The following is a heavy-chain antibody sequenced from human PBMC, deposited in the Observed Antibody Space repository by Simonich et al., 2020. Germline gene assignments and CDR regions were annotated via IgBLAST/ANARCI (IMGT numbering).Heavy chain of an antibody. CDR3: ARANERDY. J-gene: IGHJ4*02. V-gene: IGHV3-21*01. CDR2: ISSSRSYI. D-gene: IGHD1-1*01. CDR1: GFTFSSYS. Sequence: EVQLVESGGGLVQPGGSLRLSCAASGFTFSSYSMNWVRQAPGKELGWVSSISSSRSYIYYADAVKGRFTISRDNAKNSLYLQMNSLRAEDTAVYYCARANERDYWGQGTLVTVSS.